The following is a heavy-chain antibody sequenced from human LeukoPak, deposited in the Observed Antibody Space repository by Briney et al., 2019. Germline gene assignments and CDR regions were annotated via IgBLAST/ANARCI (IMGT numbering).Heavy chain of an antibody. J-gene: IGHJ4*02. Sequence: ASVKVSCRASGYTFTSYGISWVRQAPGQGLEWMGIINPSGGSTSYAQKFQGRVTMTRDTSTSTVYMELSSLRSEDTAVYYCARAYIAVAGYYFDYWGQGTLVTVSS. CDR2: INPSGGST. V-gene: IGHV1-46*01. D-gene: IGHD6-19*01. CDR3: ARAYIAVAGYYFDY. CDR1: GYTFTSYG.